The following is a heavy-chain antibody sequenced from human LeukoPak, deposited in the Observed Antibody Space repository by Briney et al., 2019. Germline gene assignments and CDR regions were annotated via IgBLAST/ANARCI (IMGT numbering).Heavy chain of an antibody. J-gene: IGHJ4*02. CDR3: AKWGDYDILTGYYDSDF. CDR1: GFIFRNYA. V-gene: IGHV3-23*01. D-gene: IGHD3-9*01. Sequence: QPGASLRLSCAASGFIFRNYAMSWVRQAPGKGLEWVSAITGSGDTTYYADSVKGRFTVSRDNSKNTLYVEMNTLRAEDTAVYYCAKWGDYDILTGYYDSDFWGQGTLVTVSS. CDR2: ITGSGDTT.